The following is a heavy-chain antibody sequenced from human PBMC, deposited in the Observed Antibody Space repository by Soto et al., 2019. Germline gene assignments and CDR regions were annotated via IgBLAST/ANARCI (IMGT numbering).Heavy chain of an antibody. J-gene: IGHJ4*03. CDR1: GGSFTSNNW. CDR2: IYRTGST. Sequence: SETLSLTCAVSGGSFTSNNWWTWVRQPPGQGLEWIGEIYRTGSTNYNPSLKSRVTISLDKSENQFSLKVTSLTAADTAVYYCASRDPGTSVDYWGQGATVTVSS. CDR3: ASRDPGTSVDY. D-gene: IGHD1-7*01. V-gene: IGHV4-4*02.